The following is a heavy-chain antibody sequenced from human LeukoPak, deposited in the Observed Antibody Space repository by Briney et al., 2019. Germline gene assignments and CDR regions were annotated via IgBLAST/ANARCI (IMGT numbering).Heavy chain of an antibody. CDR3: ARAALPGSYYYYGMDV. D-gene: IGHD2-15*01. Sequence: ASVKVSCKASGYTFTGYYMHWVRQAPGQGLEWMGWISAYNGNTNYAQKLQGRVTMTTDTSTSTAYMELRSLRSGDTAVYYCARAALPGSYYYYGMDVWGQGTTVTVSS. CDR1: GYTFTGYY. J-gene: IGHJ6*02. CDR2: ISAYNGNT. V-gene: IGHV1-18*04.